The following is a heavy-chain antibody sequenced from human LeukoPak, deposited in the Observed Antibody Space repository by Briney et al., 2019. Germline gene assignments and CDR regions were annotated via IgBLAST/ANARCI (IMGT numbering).Heavy chain of an antibody. CDR1: GGSISSNFYY. J-gene: IGHJ4*02. Sequence: SETLSLTCTVSGGSISSNFYYWGWLRQPPGKGLEWLGNIYYRGSTYYNPSLKSRVTISVDTSKNQFSLKLTSVTAADTAVYYCARFIHLGEYKHFFDYWGQGTLVTVSS. D-gene: IGHD3-16*01. CDR2: IYYRGST. CDR3: ARFIHLGEYKHFFDY. V-gene: IGHV4-39*01.